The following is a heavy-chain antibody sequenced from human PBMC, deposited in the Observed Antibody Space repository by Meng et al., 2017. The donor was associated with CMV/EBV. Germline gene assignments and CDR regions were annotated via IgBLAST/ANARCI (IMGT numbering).Heavy chain of an antibody. V-gene: IGHV4-34*01. J-gene: IGHJ4*02. Sequence: QVPLPQWGAGLLKPSETLSLPCAVYGGSFSGYYWSWIRQPPGKGLEWIGEINHSGSTNYNPSLKSRVTISVDTSKNQFSLKLSSVTAADTAVYYCARESMVRGEDWGQGTLVTVAS. D-gene: IGHD3-10*01. CDR1: GGSFSGYY. CDR2: INHSGST. CDR3: ARESMVRGED.